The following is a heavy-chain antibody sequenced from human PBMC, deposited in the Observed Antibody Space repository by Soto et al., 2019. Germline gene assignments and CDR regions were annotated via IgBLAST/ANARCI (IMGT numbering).Heavy chain of an antibody. CDR1: GFTFSSYG. D-gene: IGHD2-2*01. CDR3: AKDRYCSSTSCYYGMDV. J-gene: IGHJ6*02. V-gene: IGHV3-30*18. CDR2: ISYDGSNK. Sequence: PVGSLRLSCAASGFTFSSYGMHWVRQAPGKGLEWVAVISYDGSNKYYADSVKGRFTISRDNSKNTLYLQMNSLRAEDTAVYYCAKDRYCSSTSCYYGMDVWGQGTTVTVSS.